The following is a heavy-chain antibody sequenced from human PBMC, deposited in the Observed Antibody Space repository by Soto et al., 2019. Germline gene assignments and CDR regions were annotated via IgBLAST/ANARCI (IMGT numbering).Heavy chain of an antibody. Sequence: PSETLSLTCTVSGGSISSYYWSWIRQPPGKGLEWIGYIYYSGSTNYNPSLKSRVTISVDTSKNQFSLKLSSVTAADTAVYYCARDSERDYYYYGMDVWGQGTTVTVSS. CDR2: IYYSGST. CDR3: ARDSERDYYYYGMDV. J-gene: IGHJ6*02. V-gene: IGHV4-59*01. CDR1: GGSISSYY.